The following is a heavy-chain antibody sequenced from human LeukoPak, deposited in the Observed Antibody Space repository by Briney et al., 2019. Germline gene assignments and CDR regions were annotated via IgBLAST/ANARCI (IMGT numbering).Heavy chain of an antibody. V-gene: IGHV3-7*03. J-gene: IGHJ4*02. CDR3: ARGDGYYFGF. CDR1: GFTFRHYY. Sequence: GGSLRLSCAASGFTFRHYYMNWVRLAPGKGLAWVANIREDGSDDTYEASVKGRFTISRDNARNSLFLQMNSLRAEDTAVNYCARGDGYYFGFWGQGTPVTVSS. CDR2: IREDGSDD.